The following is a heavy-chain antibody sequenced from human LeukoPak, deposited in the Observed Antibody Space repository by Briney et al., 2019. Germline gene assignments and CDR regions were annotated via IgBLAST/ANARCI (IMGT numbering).Heavy chain of an antibody. Sequence: SETLSLTCTVSGGSISSNSYYWGWIRQPPGKGLNWIGSIYYSGSTYYNPSLKSRVTISVDTSRDQFSLKLSSVTAADTAVYYCARGPYSYDSSGAFDIWGQGTMVTVSS. V-gene: IGHV4-39*07. D-gene: IGHD3-22*01. CDR3: ARGPYSYDSSGAFDI. J-gene: IGHJ3*02. CDR1: GGSISSNSYY. CDR2: IYYSGST.